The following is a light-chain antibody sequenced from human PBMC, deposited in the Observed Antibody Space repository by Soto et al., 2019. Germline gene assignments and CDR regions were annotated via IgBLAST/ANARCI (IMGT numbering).Light chain of an antibody. V-gene: IGKV3-20*01. CDR3: QQSGSSPGFT. CDR1: QSINNRY. J-gene: IGKJ3*01. Sequence: EIVLTQSPGTLSLSPGERATLSCRASQSINNRYLAWYQQKPGQAPRLLIYGASSRATGIPDRFIGSGSGTDFTLTISRLEPEDCAVYYCQQSGSSPGFTCGPGTKVDIK. CDR2: GAS.